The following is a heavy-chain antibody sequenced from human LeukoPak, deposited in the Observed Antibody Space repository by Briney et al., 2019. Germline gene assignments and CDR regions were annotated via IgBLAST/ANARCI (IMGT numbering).Heavy chain of an antibody. Sequence: GGSLRLSCAASGFTFSSNWMHWVRQGPGKGLVWVSRINSDGSGTSYADSVKGRFTISRDNAKNSLYLQMNSLRAEDTAVYYCARDGGYCSGGSCYSGSWFDPWGQGTLVTVSS. D-gene: IGHD2-15*01. J-gene: IGHJ5*02. CDR1: GFTFSSNW. CDR3: ARDGGYCSGGSCYSGSWFDP. CDR2: INSDGSGT. V-gene: IGHV3-74*01.